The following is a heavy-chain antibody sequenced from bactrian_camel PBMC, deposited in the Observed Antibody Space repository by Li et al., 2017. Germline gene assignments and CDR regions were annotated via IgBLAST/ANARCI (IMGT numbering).Heavy chain of an antibody. CDR2: IHAYDGAT. Sequence: QLVESGGGSVQAGGSLRLSCIASDSMNCMGRFRQAPGKEREKVASIHAYDGATYYADSVKGRFTLSQDNAKKTAYLQMNNLKPEDTAMYYCARGPRVRSGGYCYLESAPYIYWGQGTQVTVS. CDR3: ARGPRVRSGGYCYLESAPYIY. CDR1: DSMNC. J-gene: IGHJ4*01. V-gene: IGHV3-3*01. D-gene: IGHD1*01.